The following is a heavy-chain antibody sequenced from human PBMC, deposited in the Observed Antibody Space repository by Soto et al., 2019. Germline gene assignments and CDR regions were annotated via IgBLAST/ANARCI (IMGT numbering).Heavy chain of an antibody. CDR3: AIVQVAEDY. Sequence: EVHLVESGGGLVQPGGSLRLSCVASGFTFSDYWMSWVRQAPGKGLEWVANIRQDGGEKYYLDSGKGRFTISRDNAKNSLFLQMNSLRLEDTAVYYCAIVQVAEDYWGQGTLVTVSS. CDR1: GFTFSDYW. V-gene: IGHV3-7*01. J-gene: IGHJ4*02. CDR2: IRQDGGEK. D-gene: IGHD6-19*01.